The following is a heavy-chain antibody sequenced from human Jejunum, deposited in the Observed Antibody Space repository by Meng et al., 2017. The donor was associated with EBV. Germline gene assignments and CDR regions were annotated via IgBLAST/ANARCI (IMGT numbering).Heavy chain of an antibody. D-gene: IGHD2-21*02. CDR3: ASDISTATFGY. CDR1: GYTFSRYA. Sequence: QVQLVQSGSEVKKPGASVTVSCKASGYTFSRYAMNWVRQAPGQGLEWMGWINTRTGNPAYAQGFTGRFVFSLDTSVSTAYLQISSLKAEDTAVYYCASDISTATFGYWGQGTLVTVSS. V-gene: IGHV7-4-1*02. J-gene: IGHJ4*02. CDR2: INTRTGNP.